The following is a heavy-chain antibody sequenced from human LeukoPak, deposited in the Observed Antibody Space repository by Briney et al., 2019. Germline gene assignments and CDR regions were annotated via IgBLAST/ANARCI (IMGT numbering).Heavy chain of an antibody. V-gene: IGHV3-30*03. Sequence: SGGSLRLSCAASGFTFSSYWMSWVRRAPGKGLEWVAVISHDGNIKYHADSMKDRFTISRDNSRNTLYLQMNNLRPEDTAVYSCARAKYYDSRGYSVREAYDIWGQGTMVTVSS. CDR2: ISHDGNIK. CDR1: GFTFSSYW. J-gene: IGHJ3*02. D-gene: IGHD3-22*01. CDR3: ARAKYYDSRGYSVREAYDI.